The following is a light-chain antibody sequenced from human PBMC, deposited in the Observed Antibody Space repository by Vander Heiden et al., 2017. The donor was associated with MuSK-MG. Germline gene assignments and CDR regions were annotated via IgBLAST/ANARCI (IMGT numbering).Light chain of an antibody. CDR3: HQSYRNPLT. CDR1: QNMNTF. CDR2: GTS. J-gene: IGKJ4*01. Sequence: DIQLTQSPSSLSASVGDRVTISCRASQNMNTFLNWFQQKPGKPPTLLIYGTSTLYSPVPSRFSGTGPGTDFTLSIRRLQAEDFATYYCHQSYRNPLTFGGGTRVEIK. V-gene: IGKV1-39*01.